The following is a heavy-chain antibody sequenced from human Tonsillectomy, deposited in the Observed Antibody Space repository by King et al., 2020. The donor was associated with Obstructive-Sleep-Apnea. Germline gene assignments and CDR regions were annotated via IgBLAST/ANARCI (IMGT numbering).Heavy chain of an antibody. J-gene: IGHJ5*01. CDR3: ARDASVGWFDS. CDR1: GGSITRYY. CDR2: IYTSGST. V-gene: IGHV4-4*07. Sequence: QLQESGPGLVKPSETLSLTCTVSGGSITRYYWSWIRQPAGKGLEWMWRIYTSGSTNYNPSLKSRVTLSVDTAKKQFFLKLSSVIAADTAVYYCARDASVGWFDSWGQGTLVTVSS. D-gene: IGHD5/OR15-5a*01.